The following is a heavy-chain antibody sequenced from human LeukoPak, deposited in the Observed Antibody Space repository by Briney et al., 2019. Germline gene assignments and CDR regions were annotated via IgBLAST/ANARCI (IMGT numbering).Heavy chain of an antibody. J-gene: IGHJ6*02. CDR3: ARVRNYYDSSGYYIYYYYGMDV. D-gene: IGHD3-22*01. V-gene: IGHV3-21*01. Sequence: GGSLRLSCAASGLTFSSYSMNWVRQAPGKGLEWVSSISSSSSYIYYADSVKGRFTISRDNAKNSLYLQMNSLRAEDTAVYYCARVRNYYDSSGYYIYYYYGMDVWGQGTTVTVSS. CDR1: GLTFSSYS. CDR2: ISSSSSYI.